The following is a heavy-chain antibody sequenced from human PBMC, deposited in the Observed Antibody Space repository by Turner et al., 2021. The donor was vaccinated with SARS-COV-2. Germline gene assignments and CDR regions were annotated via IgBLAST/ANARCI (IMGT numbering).Heavy chain of an antibody. D-gene: IGHD4-4*01. V-gene: IGHV4-39*01. CDR2: IYYSGST. CDR3: ARAVGMAASTRPNSGDSNAHRWFDF. CDR1: GGPISSSSYY. J-gene: IGHJ5*01. Sequence: QLQLQESGPGLVKPSETLSLTCTFSGGPISSSSYYWGGIRQPPGKGLEWIGSIYYSGSTYYNLSLKSRVTISVDTSKNQFSLKLSSVTAADTAVYYCARAVGMAASTRPNSGDSNAHRWFDFWGQGTLVTVSS.